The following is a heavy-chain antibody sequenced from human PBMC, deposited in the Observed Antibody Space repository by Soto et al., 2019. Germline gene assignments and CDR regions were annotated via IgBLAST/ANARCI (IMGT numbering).Heavy chain of an antibody. CDR3: ARCVEEGVTGIWFDP. Sequence: SETLSLTCTVSGGSISSGDYYWSWIRQPPGKGLEWIGYIYYSGSTYYNPSLKSRVTISVDTSKNQFSLKLSSVTAADTAVYYCARCVEEGVTGIWFDPWGQGTLVTVSS. J-gene: IGHJ5*02. CDR2: IYYSGST. CDR1: GGSISSGDYY. V-gene: IGHV4-30-4*01. D-gene: IGHD3-10*01.